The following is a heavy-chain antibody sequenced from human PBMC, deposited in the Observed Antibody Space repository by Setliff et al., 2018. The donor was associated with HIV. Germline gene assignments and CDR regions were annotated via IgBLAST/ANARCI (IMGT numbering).Heavy chain of an antibody. CDR3: ARGDFWNEDPAYHYMDV. J-gene: IGHJ6*03. CDR2: IYSSGST. CDR1: GGSISSGGHY. V-gene: IGHV4-31*03. D-gene: IGHD1-1*01. Sequence: PSETLSLTCTVSGGSISSGGHYWSWIRQHPGKGLEWTGHIYSSGSTYYNPSLKSRLTISVDTSKNQFSLKLTSVTAADTAVYFCARGDFWNEDPAYHYMDVWGIGTTVTVSS.